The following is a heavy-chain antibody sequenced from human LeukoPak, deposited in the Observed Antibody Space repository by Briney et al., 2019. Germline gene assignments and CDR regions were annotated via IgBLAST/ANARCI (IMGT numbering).Heavy chain of an antibody. J-gene: IGHJ4*02. CDR2: IKPDSGGT. Sequence: ASVKVSCKTSGYTLTAFFMHWVRQAPGQGLEWMGWIKPDSGGTNYAQKFQGRVAMTRDTSISTAYMELSSLSTDDTAVYYCASVTYSDYNDFDYWGQGTLVTVSS. CDR1: GYTLTAFF. CDR3: ASVTYSDYNDFDY. D-gene: IGHD5-12*01. V-gene: IGHV1-2*02.